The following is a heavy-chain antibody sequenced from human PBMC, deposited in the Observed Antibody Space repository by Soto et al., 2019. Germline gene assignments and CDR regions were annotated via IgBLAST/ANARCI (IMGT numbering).Heavy chain of an antibody. V-gene: IGHV3-7*01. J-gene: IGHJ6*03. CDR2: INQDVSKK. Sequence: EAQLVESGGGLVQPGGSLRLSCAASGFTFSNYWMTWVRQAPGKGLEWVANINQDVSKKFYVDSVKGRFTISRDNANNSLNLQMNSLSAEETAVYYCAREVDSCSGPAIYYVDVWGKGTTVTVSS. D-gene: IGHD2-15*01. CDR1: GFTFSNYW. CDR3: AREVDSCSGPAIYYVDV.